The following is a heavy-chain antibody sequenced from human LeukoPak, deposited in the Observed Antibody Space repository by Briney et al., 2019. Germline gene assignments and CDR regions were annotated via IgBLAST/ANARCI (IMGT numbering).Heavy chain of an antibody. CDR3: ARDRSPDIVVVPAALDY. CDR2: INPSGGST. D-gene: IGHD2-2*01. J-gene: IGHJ4*02. Sequence: ASVKVSCKASGHTFTSYYMHWVRQAPGQGLEWMGIINPSGGSTSYAQEFQGRVTMTRDTSTSTVYMELSSLRSEDTAVYYCARDRSPDIVVVPAALDYWGQGTLVTVSS. V-gene: IGHV1-46*01. CDR1: GHTFTSYY.